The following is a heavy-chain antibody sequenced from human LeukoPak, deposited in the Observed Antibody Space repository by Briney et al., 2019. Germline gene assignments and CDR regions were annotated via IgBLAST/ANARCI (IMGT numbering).Heavy chain of an antibody. CDR3: ARAKERQWLVLPPGP. V-gene: IGHV3-64*04. Sequence: SGGSLRLSCSASGFIFSSYAMHWVRQAPGKGLEYVSGISFNGGNTYFADSVKGRFTISRDNSKNTLYLQMNSLRAEDTAVYYCARAKERQWLVLPPGPWGQGTLVTVSS. CDR2: ISFNGGNT. J-gene: IGHJ5*02. CDR1: GFIFSSYA. D-gene: IGHD6-19*01.